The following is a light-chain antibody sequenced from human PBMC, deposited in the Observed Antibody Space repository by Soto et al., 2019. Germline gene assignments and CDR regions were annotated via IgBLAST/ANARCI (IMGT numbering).Light chain of an antibody. J-gene: IGKJ1*01. CDR2: DAS. CDR1: QSVSSY. V-gene: IGKV3-11*01. CDR3: QQYNNWPLT. Sequence: IVFTQTPTTPSLSPGERAPLSFGASQSVSSYLAWYQQKPGQAPRLLIYDASNRATGIPARFSGSGSGTEFTLTISSLQSEDFAVYYCQQYNNWPLTFGQGTKVDIK.